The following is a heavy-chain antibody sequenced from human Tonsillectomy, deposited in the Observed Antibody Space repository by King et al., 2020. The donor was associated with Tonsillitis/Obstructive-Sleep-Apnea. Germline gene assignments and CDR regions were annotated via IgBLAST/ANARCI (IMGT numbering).Heavy chain of an antibody. J-gene: IGHJ4*02. CDR3: ARYYYYDSSGYYY. D-gene: IGHD3-22*01. Sequence: VQLVESGAEVKKPGESLRISCKGSGYGFTSHWITWVRQMPGKGLEWMGRIDPSDSYINYSPSFQGHVTISADKSVSTAYLQWSSLKASDTAMYYCARYYYYDSSGYYYWGQGTLVTVSS. CDR2: IDPSDSYI. CDR1: GYGFTSHW. V-gene: IGHV5-10-1*03.